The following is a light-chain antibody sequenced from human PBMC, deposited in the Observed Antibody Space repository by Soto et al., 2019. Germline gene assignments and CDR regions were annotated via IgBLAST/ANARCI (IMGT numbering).Light chain of an antibody. CDR2: NND. V-gene: IGLV1-51*01. CDR3: GTWDTGLSAGV. J-gene: IGLJ2*01. Sequence: QSVLTQPPSVSAAPGQKVTISCSGRNSNIGNNYVSWYQQVPGTAPKLLIYNNDKRPSGIPDRFSGSWSGTSATLGITGLQTGDEADYYCGTWDTGLSAGVFGGGTKLTVL. CDR1: NSNIGNNY.